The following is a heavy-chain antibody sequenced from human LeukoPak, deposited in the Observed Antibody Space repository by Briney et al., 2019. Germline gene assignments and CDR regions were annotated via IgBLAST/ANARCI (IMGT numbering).Heavy chain of an antibody. J-gene: IGHJ4*02. CDR3: AKDLEHYYDSSGPLMGY. CDR1: GFTFGDYA. Sequence: PGRSLRLSCTASGFTFGDYAMSWVRQAPGKGLEWVSAISGSGGSTYYADSVKGRFTISRDNSKNTLYLQMNSLRAEDTAVYYCAKDLEHYYDSSGPLMGYWGQGTLVTVSS. D-gene: IGHD3-22*01. V-gene: IGHV3-23*01. CDR2: ISGSGGST.